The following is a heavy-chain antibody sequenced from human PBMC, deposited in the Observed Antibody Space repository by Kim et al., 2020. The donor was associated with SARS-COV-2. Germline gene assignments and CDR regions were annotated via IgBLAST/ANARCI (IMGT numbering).Heavy chain of an antibody. CDR1: GGSISSSSYY. D-gene: IGHD3-10*01. J-gene: IGHJ4*02. CDR2: IYYSGST. V-gene: IGHV4-39*01. Sequence: SETLSLTCTVSGGSISSSSYYWGWIRQPPGKGLEWIGSIYYSGSTYYNPSLKSRVTISVDTSKNQFSLKLSSVTAADTAVYYCARLTPELKYYYGSGSYYNRGYFDYWGPGTLVTVSS. CDR3: ARLTPELKYYYGSGSYYNRGYFDY.